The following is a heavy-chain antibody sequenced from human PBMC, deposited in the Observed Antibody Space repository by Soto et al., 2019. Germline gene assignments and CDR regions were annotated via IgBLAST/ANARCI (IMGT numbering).Heavy chain of an antibody. V-gene: IGHV4-61*08. J-gene: IGHJ4*02. CDR1: GGSISSGGYC. CDR2: IYYSGIP. CDR3: ARGQTLTTGGDYFDY. D-gene: IGHD4-17*01. Sequence: PSETLSLTCTVSGGSISSGGYCWSWIRQHPGKGREWIGYIYYSGIPNYNPSLQSRVTISMDTSKNQFSLKLTSVTAADTAVYYCARGQTLTTGGDYFDYWGQGIPVTVSS.